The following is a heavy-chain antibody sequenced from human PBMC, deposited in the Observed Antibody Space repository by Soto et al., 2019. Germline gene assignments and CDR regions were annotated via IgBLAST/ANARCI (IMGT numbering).Heavy chain of an antibody. D-gene: IGHD3-16*01. CDR2: ITGTSAFT. CDR1: GFVFSAFQ. Sequence: GSLRLSCAASGFVFSAFQFNWVRQAPGGGLEWLSSITGTSAFTEYAESIEGRFTISRDNPNKLLFLHMDNLRPEDTAVYYCARDNLAFQGAFDLWGQGTLVTVSS. J-gene: IGHJ4*02. CDR3: ARDNLAFQGAFDL. V-gene: IGHV3-21*01.